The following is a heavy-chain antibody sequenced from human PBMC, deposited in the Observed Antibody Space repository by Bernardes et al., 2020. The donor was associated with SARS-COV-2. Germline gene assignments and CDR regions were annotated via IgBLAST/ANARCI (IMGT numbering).Heavy chain of an antibody. V-gene: IGHV3-66*02. CDR3: ARGEAVTILGVPIRGRWYFDL. J-gene: IGHJ2*01. Sequence: GGSLRLSCAASGFIVSNKYMTWVRQAPGKGLERVSVIYSDGTTFYTDSVKGRFTISRDNSKNTLYLQMNSLRVEDAAVYYCARGEAVTILGVPIRGRWYFDLWGRGTQVSVSS. D-gene: IGHD3-3*01. CDR2: IYSDGTT. CDR1: GFIVSNKY.